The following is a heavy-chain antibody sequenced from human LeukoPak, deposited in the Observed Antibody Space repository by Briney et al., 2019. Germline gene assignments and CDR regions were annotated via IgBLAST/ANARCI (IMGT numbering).Heavy chain of an antibody. CDR3: AKPLYGSGGSCFDY. V-gene: IGHV3-30*18. Sequence: GRSLRLSCAASGFTFSSYGMHWVRQAPGKGLEWVAVISYGGSNTYYADSVKGRFTISRDNSKNTLYLQMNSLRAEDTAVYYCAKPLYGSGGSCFDYWGQGTLVTVSS. D-gene: IGHD2-15*01. CDR2: ISYGGSNT. J-gene: IGHJ4*02. CDR1: GFTFSSYG.